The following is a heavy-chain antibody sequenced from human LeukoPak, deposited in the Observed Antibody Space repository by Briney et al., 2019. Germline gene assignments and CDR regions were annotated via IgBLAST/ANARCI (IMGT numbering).Heavy chain of an antibody. V-gene: IGHV4-39*01. J-gene: IGHJ6*03. Sequence: PSETLSLTCSVSGDSISTSSYYWGWIRQPPGKGLEWIGTIYYSGSAYYNPSLTSRVTISVDTSKNQFSLKLSSVTAADTAVYYCARHKDYYYSYMDVWGKGTTVTISS. CDR3: ARHKDYYYSYMDV. CDR2: IYYSGSA. CDR1: GDSISTSSYY.